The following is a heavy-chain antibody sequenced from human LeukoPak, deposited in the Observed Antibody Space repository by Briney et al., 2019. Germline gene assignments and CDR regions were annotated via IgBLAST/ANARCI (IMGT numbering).Heavy chain of an antibody. CDR1: GYGFTNYW. CDR2: IYPGDSDT. J-gene: IGHJ3*02. Sequence: GGSLKISFKGFGYGFTNYWIGWGGRRPGKGLEGMGIIYPGDSDTRYSPSFQGQVTMSADKSISTAYLQWSSLKASDTAMYYCATHSSGWYNNAFDIWGQGTMVTVSS. V-gene: IGHV5-51*01. D-gene: IGHD6-19*01. CDR3: ATHSSGWYNNAFDI.